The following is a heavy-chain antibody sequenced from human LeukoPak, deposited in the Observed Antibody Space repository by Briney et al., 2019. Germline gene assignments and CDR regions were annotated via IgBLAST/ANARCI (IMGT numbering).Heavy chain of an antibody. D-gene: IGHD2-2*01. CDR3: ARRSTSPWNIVVVPAATTLFDY. CDR2: INHSGST. V-gene: IGHV4-34*01. J-gene: IGHJ4*02. CDR1: GGSFSGYY. Sequence: SETLSLTCAVYGGSFSGYYWSWIRQPPGKGLEWIGEINHSGSTNYNPSLKSRVTISVDTSKNQFSLKLSSVTAADTAVYYCARRSTSPWNIVVVPAATTLFDYWGQGTLVTVSS.